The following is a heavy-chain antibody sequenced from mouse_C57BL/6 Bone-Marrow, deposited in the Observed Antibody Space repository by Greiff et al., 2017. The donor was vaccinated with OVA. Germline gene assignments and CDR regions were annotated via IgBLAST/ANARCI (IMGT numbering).Heavy chain of an antibody. J-gene: IGHJ3*01. V-gene: IGHV1-50*01. CDR1: GYTFTSYW. CDR3: AADYDGYPSWFAY. D-gene: IGHD2-3*01. Sequence: QVQLQQPGAELVKPGASVKLSCKASGYTFTSYWMQWVKQRPGQGLEWVGEIDPSDSYTNYYQKFKGKATLTVDTSSSTAYMQLSSLTSEDSAVYYCAADYDGYPSWFAYWGQGTLVTVSA. CDR2: IDPSDSYT.